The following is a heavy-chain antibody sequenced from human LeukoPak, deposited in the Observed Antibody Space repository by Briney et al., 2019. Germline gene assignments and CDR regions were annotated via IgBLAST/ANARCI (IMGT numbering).Heavy chain of an antibody. CDR1: GFTVSSNY. Sequence: GGSLRLSCAASGFTVSSNYMSWVRQAPGKGLEWVSVIYSGGSTYYADSVKGRFTISRDNSKNTLYLQMNSLRAEDTAVYYCAKQQLVSFDAFDIWGQGTMVTVSS. J-gene: IGHJ3*02. V-gene: IGHV3-53*01. CDR2: IYSGGST. CDR3: AKQQLVSFDAFDI. D-gene: IGHD6-13*01.